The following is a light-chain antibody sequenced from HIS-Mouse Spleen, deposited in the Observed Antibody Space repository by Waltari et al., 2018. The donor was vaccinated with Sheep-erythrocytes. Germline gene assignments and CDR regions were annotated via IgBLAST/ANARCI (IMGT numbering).Light chain of an antibody. CDR1: SSNIGAGYD. V-gene: IGLV1-40*01. J-gene: IGLJ2*01. CDR3: QSYDSSLSAVV. Sequence: QSVLTQPPSVSGAPGQRVTISCTGSSSNIGAGYDVHWYQQLPGTAPKPLIYGNCTRPSGVPDHVSGYKPGTSAALSITGLQAEDEADYYCQSYDSSLSAVVFGGGTKLTVL. CDR2: GNC.